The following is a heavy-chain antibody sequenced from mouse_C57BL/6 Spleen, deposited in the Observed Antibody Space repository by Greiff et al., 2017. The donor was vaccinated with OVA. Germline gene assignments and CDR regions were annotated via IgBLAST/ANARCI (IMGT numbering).Heavy chain of an antibody. CDR1: GFTFSSYA. Sequence: EVKVEESGGGLVKPGGSLKLSCAASGFTFSSYAMSWVRQTPEKRLEWVATISDGGSYTYYPDNVKGRFTISRDNAKNNLYLQMSHLKSEDTAMYYCAKIYDGYFRGFAYWGQGTLVTVSA. V-gene: IGHV5-4*03. J-gene: IGHJ3*01. D-gene: IGHD2-3*01. CDR2: ISDGGSYT. CDR3: AKIYDGYFRGFAY.